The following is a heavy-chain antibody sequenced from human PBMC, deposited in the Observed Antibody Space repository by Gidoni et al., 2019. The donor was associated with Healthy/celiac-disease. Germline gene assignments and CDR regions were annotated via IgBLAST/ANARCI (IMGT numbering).Heavy chain of an antibody. CDR2: IYYSGST. CDR3: ASDYDFWSGLLGY. Sequence: QLQLQESGPGLVKPSETLSLTCTVSGGSISSSSYYWGWIRQPPGKGLEWIGSIYYSGSTYYNPSLKSRVTISVDTSKNQFSLKLSSVTAADTAVYYCASDYDFWSGLLGYWGQGTLVTVSS. CDR1: GGSISSSSYY. V-gene: IGHV4-39*01. D-gene: IGHD3-3*01. J-gene: IGHJ4*02.